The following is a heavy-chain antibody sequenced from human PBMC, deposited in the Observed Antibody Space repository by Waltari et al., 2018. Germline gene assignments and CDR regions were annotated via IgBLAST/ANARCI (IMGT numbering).Heavy chain of an antibody. V-gene: IGHV4-34*01. CDR2: INHSGST. CDR1: GGSFRGYY. CDR3: ARGAAVGYYYYMDV. J-gene: IGHJ6*03. Sequence: QVQLQQWGAGLLKPSETLSLTCAVYGGSFRGYYWRWIRQPPGKGLEWIGEINHSGSTNYKPSLKSRVTISVDTSKNQFALKLSSVTAADTAGYYCARGAAVGYYYYMDVWGKGTTVTVSS. D-gene: IGHD2-15*01.